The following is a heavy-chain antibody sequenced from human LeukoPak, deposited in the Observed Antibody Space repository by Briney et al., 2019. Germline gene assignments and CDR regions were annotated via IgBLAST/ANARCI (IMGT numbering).Heavy chain of an antibody. CDR1: GFTFSTYA. J-gene: IGHJ2*01. CDR2: VSGTGGRT. V-gene: IGHV3-23*01. Sequence: GGSLRLSCAASGFTFSTYAMSWVRQAPEKGLEWVSVVSGTGGRTYYADSVKGRFTISRDNSKNTLYLQMNSLRSEDTAVYYCARDGDYDSSPYPFWYFDLWGRGTLVTVSS. D-gene: IGHD3-22*01. CDR3: ARDGDYDSSPYPFWYFDL.